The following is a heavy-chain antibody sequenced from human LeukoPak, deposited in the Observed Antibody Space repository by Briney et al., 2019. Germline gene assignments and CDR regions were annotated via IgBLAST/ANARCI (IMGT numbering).Heavy chain of an antibody. CDR1: GGSISSYY. CDR2: IYYSGST. D-gene: IGHD6-19*01. CDR3: AKDLWTDSSGWNYFDY. J-gene: IGHJ4*02. V-gene: IGHV4-59*01. Sequence: PSETLSLTCTVSGGSISSYYWSWIRQPPGKGLEWIGYIYYSGSTNYNPSLKSRVTISVDTSKNQFSLKLSSVTAADTAVYYCAKDLWTDSSGWNYFDYWGQGALVTVSS.